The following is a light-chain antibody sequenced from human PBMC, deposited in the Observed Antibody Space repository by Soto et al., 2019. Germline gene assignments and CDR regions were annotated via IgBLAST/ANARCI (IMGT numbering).Light chain of an antibody. CDR2: EVS. CDR3: SSYTTTNSWV. J-gene: IGLJ3*02. Sequence: QSVLTQPASVSGSPGQSITISCTGTNSDVGAYNYVSWYQDHPGKAPKLIIFEVSNRPSGVSDRFSGSKSGNAASLTISGHQAEDEADYYCSSYTTTNSWVFGGGTKLTVL. CDR1: NSDVGAYNY. V-gene: IGLV2-14*01.